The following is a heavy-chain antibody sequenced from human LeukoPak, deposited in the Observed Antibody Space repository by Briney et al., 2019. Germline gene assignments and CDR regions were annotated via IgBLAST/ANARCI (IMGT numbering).Heavy chain of an antibody. Sequence: GGSLRLSCAASGFTVSNNYITWVRQAPGKGLEWVSIIYSDDSTYYTDSVKGRFTISRDNSKNTLYLQMNSLRAEDTAVYYCARHTVTVGMDVWGQGTTVTVSS. J-gene: IGHJ6*02. CDR1: GFTVSNNY. CDR3: ARHTVTVGMDV. V-gene: IGHV3-66*04. D-gene: IGHD4-11*01. CDR2: IYSDDST.